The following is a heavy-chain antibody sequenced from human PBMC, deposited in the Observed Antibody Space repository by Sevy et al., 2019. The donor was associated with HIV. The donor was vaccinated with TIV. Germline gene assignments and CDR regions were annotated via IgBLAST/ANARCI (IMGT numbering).Heavy chain of an antibody. V-gene: IGHV4-59*01. Sequence: SETLSLTCTVSGGSISSYYWSWIRQPPGKGLEWIGYIYYSGSTNYNPSLKSRVTIPVDTSKNQFSLKLGSVTAADTAVYYCARAAYYYDSSGYYRYYFDYWGQGTLVTVSS. J-gene: IGHJ4*02. CDR1: GGSISSYY. D-gene: IGHD3-22*01. CDR2: IYYSGST. CDR3: ARAAYYYDSSGYYRYYFDY.